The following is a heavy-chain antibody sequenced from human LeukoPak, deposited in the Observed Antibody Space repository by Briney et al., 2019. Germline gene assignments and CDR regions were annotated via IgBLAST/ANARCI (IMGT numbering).Heavy chain of an antibody. CDR2: ISGSGDNT. D-gene: IGHD4-17*01. Sequence: GGSLRLSCAASGFTFSSHGMSWVRQAPGKGLEWVSTISGSGDNTYYADSVKGRFTISRDNSKNTLYLQMYSLRAEDTAVYYCASVNDYGDPLPRYMDVWGKGTAVTVSS. CDR3: ASVNDYGDPLPRYMDV. CDR1: GFTFSSHG. J-gene: IGHJ6*03. V-gene: IGHV3-23*01.